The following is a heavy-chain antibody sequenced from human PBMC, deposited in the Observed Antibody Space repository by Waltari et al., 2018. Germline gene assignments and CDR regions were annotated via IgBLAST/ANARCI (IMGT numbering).Heavy chain of an antibody. Sequence: EVQLVESGGGLVQPGGSLRLSCAASGFTFRSYELNWVRQAPGKGLEWVSYISSSGSTIYYADSVKGRFTISRDNAKNSLYLQMNSLRAEDTAVYYCARNGYSSSYTRVWWFDPWGQGTLVTVSS. CDR1: GFTFRSYE. CDR3: ARNGYSSSYTRVWWFDP. V-gene: IGHV3-48*03. D-gene: IGHD6-13*01. J-gene: IGHJ5*02. CDR2: ISSSGSTI.